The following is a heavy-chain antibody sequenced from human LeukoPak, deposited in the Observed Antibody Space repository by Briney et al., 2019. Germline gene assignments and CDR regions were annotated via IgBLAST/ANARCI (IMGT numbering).Heavy chain of an antibody. CDR3: ARPGGYCSGGSCSDAFDI. J-gene: IGHJ3*02. D-gene: IGHD2-15*01. CDR1: GGSISSSSYY. Sequence: PSETLSLTCTVSGGSISSSSYYWGWIRQPPGKGLEWIGSIYYSGSTYYNPSLKSRVTISVDTSKNQFSLKLSSATAADTAVYYCARPGGYCSGGSCSDAFDIWGQGTMVTVSS. CDR2: IYYSGST. V-gene: IGHV4-39*01.